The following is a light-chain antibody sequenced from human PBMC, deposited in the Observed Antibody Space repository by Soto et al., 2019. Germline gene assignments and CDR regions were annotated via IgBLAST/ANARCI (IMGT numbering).Light chain of an antibody. Sequence: QSVVTQPPSASGTPGQWVTISCSGSSSNIGSNYVFWYQQLPGTAPKLLIYTNGQRPSGVPERFSGSKSGTSASLAISGLRSEDEADYYCAAWDDSLSGPVFGGGTKLTVL. J-gene: IGLJ2*01. CDR1: SSNIGSNY. CDR3: AAWDDSLSGPV. CDR2: TNG. V-gene: IGLV1-47*01.